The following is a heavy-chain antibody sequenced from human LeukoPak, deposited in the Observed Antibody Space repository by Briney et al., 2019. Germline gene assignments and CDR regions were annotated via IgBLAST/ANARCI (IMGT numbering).Heavy chain of an antibody. CDR1: GFTFSSYS. CDR2: IRSSSTTI. V-gene: IGHV3-48*02. D-gene: IGHD3-9*01. Sequence: GGSLRLSCAASGFTFSSYSMNWVRQAPGKGLEWVAYIRSSSTTIHYADSVKGRFTISRDNAKNSLYLQMNSLKDEDTGVYYCARDRQDYDLLTGYDFWGQGTLVTVSS. CDR3: ARDRQDYDLLTGYDF. J-gene: IGHJ4*02.